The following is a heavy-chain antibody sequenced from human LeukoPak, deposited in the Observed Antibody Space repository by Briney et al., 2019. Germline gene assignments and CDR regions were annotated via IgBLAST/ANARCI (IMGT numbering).Heavy chain of an antibody. CDR1: GFTFSSYG. CDR3: AKTDGSGTPSLGY. V-gene: IGHV3-30*18. Sequence: GGSLRLSCAASGFTFSSYGMHWARQAPGKGLEWMAVISYDGSNKYYADSVKGRFTISRDNSKNTLYLQMNSLRAEDTAVYYCAKTDGSGTPSLGYWGQGTLVTVSS. D-gene: IGHD3-10*01. J-gene: IGHJ4*02. CDR2: ISYDGSNK.